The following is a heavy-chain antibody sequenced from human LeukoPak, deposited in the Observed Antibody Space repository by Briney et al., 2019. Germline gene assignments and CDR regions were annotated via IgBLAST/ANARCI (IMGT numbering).Heavy chain of an antibody. D-gene: IGHD3-22*01. J-gene: IGHJ3*01. CDR1: GFTFSNAW. CDR3: TTYYYDSSGYTVSSR. Sequence: GGSLRLSCAASGFTFSNAWMSWVRQAPGKGLEWVGRIKSKTDGGTTDYAAPVKGRFTIPRDDSKNTLYLQMNSLKTEDTAVYYCTTYYYDSSGYTVSSRWGQGTMVTVSS. CDR2: IKSKTDGGTT. V-gene: IGHV3-15*01.